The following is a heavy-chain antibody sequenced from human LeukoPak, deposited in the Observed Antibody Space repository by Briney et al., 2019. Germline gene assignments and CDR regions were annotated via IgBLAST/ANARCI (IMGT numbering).Heavy chain of an antibody. J-gene: IGHJ4*02. D-gene: IGHD3-10*01. CDR1: GFTFDSYA. CDR2: VTGTGGNT. V-gene: IGHV3-23*01. Sequence: GGSLRLSCEGSGFTFDSYAMSWVRQSPGKGLEWVSAVTGTGGNTYHADSVKDRLTISRDNSKNTVYLQMNSLRAEDTAIYYCAKVHGSGSYRFDFWGQGTLVTVSS. CDR3: AKVHGSGSYRFDF.